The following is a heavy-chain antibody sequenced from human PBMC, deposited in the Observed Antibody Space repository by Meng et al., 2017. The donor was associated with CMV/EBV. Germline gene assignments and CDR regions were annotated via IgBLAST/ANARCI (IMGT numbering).Heavy chain of an antibody. CDR1: GGTFSSYA. CDR3: ARGYCSSTSCYNAFDI. CDR2: IIPIFGTA. V-gene: IGHV1-69*05. D-gene: IGHD2-2*02. Sequence: SVKVSCKASGGTFSSYAISWVRQAPGQGLEWMGGIIPIFGTANYAQKFQGRVTITMDESTSTAYMELSSLRSEDTAVYYCARGYCSSTSCYNAFDIWGQGTMVTVSS. J-gene: IGHJ3*02.